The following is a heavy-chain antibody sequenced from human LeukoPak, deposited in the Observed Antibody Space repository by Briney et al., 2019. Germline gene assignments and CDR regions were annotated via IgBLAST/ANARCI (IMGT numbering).Heavy chain of an antibody. Sequence: SETLSLTCAVYGGSFSGYYWSWIRQPPGKGLEWIGEINHSGSTNYNPSLKSRVTMSVDTSKNQFSLKLSSVTAADTAVYYCARGSDYYDSSGHFDYWGQGTLVTVSS. CDR1: GGSFSGYY. CDR2: INHSGST. CDR3: ARGSDYYDSSGHFDY. J-gene: IGHJ4*02. V-gene: IGHV4-34*01. D-gene: IGHD3-22*01.